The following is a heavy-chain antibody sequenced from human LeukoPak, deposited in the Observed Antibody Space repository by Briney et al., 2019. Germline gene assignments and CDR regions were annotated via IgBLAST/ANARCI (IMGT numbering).Heavy chain of an antibody. Sequence: ASVKVSCKASGYTFTSYGISWLRQAPGQGLEWMGWISTHNGNTNYAQKFQGSVTMTTDTSTSTAYMELRRLTSDDTAVYYCARGWCSGTTCYAFFDYWGQGTLVTVSS. CDR3: ARGWCSGTTCYAFFDY. D-gene: IGHD2-2*01. V-gene: IGHV1-18*01. J-gene: IGHJ4*02. CDR1: GYTFTSYG. CDR2: ISTHNGNT.